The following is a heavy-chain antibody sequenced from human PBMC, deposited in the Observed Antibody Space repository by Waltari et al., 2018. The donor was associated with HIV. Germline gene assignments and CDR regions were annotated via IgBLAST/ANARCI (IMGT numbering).Heavy chain of an antibody. J-gene: IGHJ6*03. CDR2: IYHSGST. V-gene: IGHV4-38-2*01. CDR3: ARGGGFYDYYYYTDV. CDR1: GDSISSGYY. D-gene: IGHD5-12*01. Sequence: QVQLQESGPGLVRPSETLSLTCAVSGDSISSGYYWGWIRQPPGKGLEWIGSIYHSGSTFYNPSLKSRITISVDTSKNQLSLKLTSVTAADTAVYFCARGGGFYDYYYYTDVWGKGTTVTVSS.